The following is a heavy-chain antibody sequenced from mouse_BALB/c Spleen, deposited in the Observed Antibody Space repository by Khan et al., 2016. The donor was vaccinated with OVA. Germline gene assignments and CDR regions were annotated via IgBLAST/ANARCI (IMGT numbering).Heavy chain of an antibody. CDR1: GYTFTDYD. CDR2: IYTGRCST. V-gene: IGHV1-77*01. J-gene: IGHJ4*01. CDR3: ANIFYGNSYAMDY. D-gene: IGHD2-1*01. Sequence: VQLQQSGPELVKPGASVKMPCKASGYTFTDYDIRWVKQRTGQGLEWIGEIYTGRCSTFYNEKFKGKAPLTSDKSSNKAYMQLSSLTSDDSAVYFCANIFYGNSYAMDYWGQGTAVTVSS.